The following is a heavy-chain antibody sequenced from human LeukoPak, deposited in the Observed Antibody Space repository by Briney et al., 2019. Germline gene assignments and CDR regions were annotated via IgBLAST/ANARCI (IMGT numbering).Heavy chain of an antibody. CDR2: VYYDGTS. CDR1: GVSINSHTYY. CDR3: VRHISTNTGYFDS. V-gene: IGHV4-39*01. D-gene: IGHD5-24*01. J-gene: IGHJ4*02. Sequence: SETLSLTCTVSGVSINSHTYYWGWLRQPPGKGLEWIGRVYYDGTSYSNPSLKTRAAVFVDTSRDQFSLDLSVVTAADTALYYCVRHISTNTGYFDSCGQGTLVSVSS.